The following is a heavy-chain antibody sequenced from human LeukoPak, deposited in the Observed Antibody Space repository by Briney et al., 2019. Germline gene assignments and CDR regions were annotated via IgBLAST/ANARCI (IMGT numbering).Heavy chain of an antibody. Sequence: SWVRQAPGKGLEWVANIKQDGSEKYYVDSVKGRFTISRDNAKNSLYLQMNSLRAEDTAVYYCARGITIFGVVSYFDYWGQGTLVTVSS. D-gene: IGHD3-3*01. J-gene: IGHJ4*02. CDR3: ARGITIFGVVSYFDY. CDR2: IKQDGSEK. V-gene: IGHV3-7*01.